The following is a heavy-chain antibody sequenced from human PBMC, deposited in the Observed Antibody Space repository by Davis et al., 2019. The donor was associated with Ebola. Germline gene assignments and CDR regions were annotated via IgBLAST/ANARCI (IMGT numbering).Heavy chain of an antibody. J-gene: IGHJ4*02. CDR2: ISAYNGNT. CDR1: GYTFTSYG. V-gene: IGHV1-18*01. Sequence: AASVKVSCKASGYTFTSYGISWVRQAPGQGLEWMGWISAYNGNTNYAQKLQGRVTMTTDTSTSTAYMELSSLRSDDTAVYYCARLLGGRISSGWTVSGYWGQGTLVTVSS. D-gene: IGHD6-19*01. CDR3: ARLLGGRISSGWTVSGY.